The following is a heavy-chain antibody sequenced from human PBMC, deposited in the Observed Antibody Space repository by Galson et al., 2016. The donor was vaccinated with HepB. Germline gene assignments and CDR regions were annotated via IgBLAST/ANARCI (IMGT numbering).Heavy chain of an antibody. CDR2: INRSGGTT. Sequence: SLRLSCAASGFTFNNYDMHWFRQAPGKGLEWVSYINRSGGTTLYADSVKGRFTFSRDNSKNTLYLQMNSLRAEDTAVYYCARAWGNYGRDVWGQGTTVTVSS. V-gene: IGHV3-48*01. CDR1: GFTFNNYD. J-gene: IGHJ6*02. CDR3: ARAWGNYGRDV. D-gene: IGHD7-27*01.